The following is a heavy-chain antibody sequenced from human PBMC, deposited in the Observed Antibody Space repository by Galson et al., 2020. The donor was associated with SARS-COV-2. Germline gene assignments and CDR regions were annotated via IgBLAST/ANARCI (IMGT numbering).Heavy chain of an antibody. Sequence: SQTLSLPCIVSGASISSGSYYWTWIRQPAGKGLEWIGHIHSSGNTHYNHSLKSRVTISLDTSENQFSLKLSSVTAADTAVYYCAREGSRYSSSSNWFDPWGQGTPVTVSS. J-gene: IGHJ5*02. D-gene: IGHD6-6*01. CDR2: IHSSGNT. CDR3: AREGSRYSSSSNWFDP. V-gene: IGHV4-61*09. CDR1: GASISSGSYY.